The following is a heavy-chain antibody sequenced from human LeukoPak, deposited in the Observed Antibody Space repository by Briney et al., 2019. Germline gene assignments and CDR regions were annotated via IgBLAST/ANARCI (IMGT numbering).Heavy chain of an antibody. CDR3: ARAIYCSSTSCYYLPYYYGMDV. CDR1: GYTFTRYA. Sequence: ASVKVSCKASGYTFTRYAMHWVRQAPGQRLEWMGWINAGNGNTKYSQKFQGRVTITRDTSASTAHMELSSLRSEDTAVYYCARAIYCSSTSCYYLPYYYGMDVWGKGTTVTVSS. CDR2: INAGNGNT. J-gene: IGHJ6*04. D-gene: IGHD2-2*01. V-gene: IGHV1-3*01.